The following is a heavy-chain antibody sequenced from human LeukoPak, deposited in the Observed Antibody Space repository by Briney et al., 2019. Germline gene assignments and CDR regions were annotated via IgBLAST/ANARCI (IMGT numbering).Heavy chain of an antibody. D-gene: IGHD3-22*01. CDR1: RFTFSSYG. J-gene: IGHJ5*02. Sequence: PGGSLRLSCAASRFTFSSYGMHWVRQAPGKGLEWVAFIRYDGSNKYYADSVKGRFTISRDNSKNTLYLQINSLRAEDTAVYYCAKDPTGYYARWFDPWGQGTLVTVSS. CDR2: IRYDGSNK. V-gene: IGHV3-30*02. CDR3: AKDPTGYYARWFDP.